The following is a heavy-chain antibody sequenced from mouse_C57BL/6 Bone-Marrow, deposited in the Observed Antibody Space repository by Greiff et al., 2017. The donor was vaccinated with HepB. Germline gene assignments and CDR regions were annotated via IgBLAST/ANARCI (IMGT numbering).Heavy chain of an antibody. CDR2: IRNKANNHAT. CDR1: GFTFSDAW. CDR3: TRDTTVVAPAMDY. Sequence: VQLKESGGGLVQPGGSMKLSCAASGFTFSDAWMDWVRQSPEKGLEWVAEIRNKANNHATYYAESVKGRFTISRDDSKSSVYLQMNSLRAEDTGIYYCTRDTTVVAPAMDYWGQGTSVTVSS. V-gene: IGHV6-6*01. D-gene: IGHD1-1*01. J-gene: IGHJ4*01.